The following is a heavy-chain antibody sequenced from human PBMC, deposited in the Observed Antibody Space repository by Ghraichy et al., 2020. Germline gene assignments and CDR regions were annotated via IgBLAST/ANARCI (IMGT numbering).Heavy chain of an antibody. Sequence: LSLTCAASGFTYSSYWMSWVRQAPGKGLEWVANLKPDGNEKYYVDSVKGRFTISRDNAKNSLYLQMNSLRAEDTAVYYCARSPDGFDYWGQGTLVTVSS. CDR2: LKPDGNEK. D-gene: IGHD5-24*01. CDR3: ARSPDGFDY. V-gene: IGHV3-7*01. CDR1: GFTYSSYW. J-gene: IGHJ4*02.